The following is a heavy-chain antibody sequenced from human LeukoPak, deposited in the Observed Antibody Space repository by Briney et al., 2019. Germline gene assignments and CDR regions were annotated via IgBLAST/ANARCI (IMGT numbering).Heavy chain of an antibody. CDR1: GFTFSSYW. CDR3: ARGYGNYGY. Sequence: GGSLRLSCAGSGFTFSSYWMSWVGQARGKGVEWVANIKQDGSEKYYVDSVKGRFTIYRDNAKNSLYLQMNSLRAEDTAVYYCARGYGNYGYWGQGTLVTVSS. J-gene: IGHJ4*02. D-gene: IGHD4-11*01. CDR2: IKQDGSEK. V-gene: IGHV3-7*01.